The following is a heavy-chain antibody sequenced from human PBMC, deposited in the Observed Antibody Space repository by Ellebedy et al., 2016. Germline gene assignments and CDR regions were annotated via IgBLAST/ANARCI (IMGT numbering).Heavy chain of an antibody. CDR2: IITIFRTT. J-gene: IGHJ5*02. CDR3: GLSPSILAQNKWFDP. D-gene: IGHD3-3*02. CDR1: GYSFTDYY. V-gene: IGHV1-69*13. Sequence: SVKVSXXASGYSFTDYYLHWMRQAPGQGLEWMAVIITIFRTTNYAEKFQGRVTITADESTSTAYMELSSLRSEDTAVYYCGLSPSILAQNKWFDPWGQGTLVTVSS.